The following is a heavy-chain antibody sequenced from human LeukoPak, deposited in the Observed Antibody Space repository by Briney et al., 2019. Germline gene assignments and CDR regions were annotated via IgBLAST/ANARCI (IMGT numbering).Heavy chain of an antibody. D-gene: IGHD6-13*01. J-gene: IGHJ4*02. V-gene: IGHV4-38-2*01. CDR3: ARRLSSSWYDDYFDY. Sequence: SETLSLTCAVSGYSISSGYYWGWIRPPPGKGLEWIGTIYHSGRTYYNPSLKTRVTISVDTSKNQFSLKLSSVTAADTAVYYCARRLSSSWYDDYFDYWGQGTLVTVSS. CDR2: IYHSGRT. CDR1: GYSISSGYY.